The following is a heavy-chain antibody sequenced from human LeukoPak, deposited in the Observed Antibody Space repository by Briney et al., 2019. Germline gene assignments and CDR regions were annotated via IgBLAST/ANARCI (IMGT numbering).Heavy chain of an antibody. Sequence: GGSLRLSCAASGFTFSSYGMHWVRQAPGKGLEWVAVISYDGSNKYYADSVKGRFTISRDNSKNTLYLQMNSLRAEDTAVYYCAKGTSCSYWGQGTLVTVSS. J-gene: IGHJ4*02. CDR1: GFTFSSYG. D-gene: IGHD2-2*01. CDR2: ISYDGSNK. V-gene: IGHV3-30*18. CDR3: AKGTSCSY.